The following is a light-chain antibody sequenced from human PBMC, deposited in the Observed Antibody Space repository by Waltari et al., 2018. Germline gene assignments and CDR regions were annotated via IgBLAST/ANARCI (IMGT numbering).Light chain of an antibody. CDR1: RSDVGGYNY. CDR2: DVS. Sequence: QSALTQPASVSGSPGQSITISCTGTRSDVGGYNYVSWYQQHPGKAPKVMIYDVSNRPSGFSIRFSGSKSGNTASLTISGLQAEDEADYYCSSYTSSSTRVFGTGTKVTVL. V-gene: IGLV2-14*03. CDR3: SSYTSSSTRV. J-gene: IGLJ1*01.